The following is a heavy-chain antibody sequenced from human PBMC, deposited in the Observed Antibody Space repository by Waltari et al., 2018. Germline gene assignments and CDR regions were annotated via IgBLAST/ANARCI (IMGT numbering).Heavy chain of an antibody. V-gene: IGHV4-59*08. J-gene: IGHJ3*02. Sequence: QVQLQESGPGLVKPSETLSLTCTVSGGSISSYYWSWIRQPPGKGLEWIGSIYHSGSTYYNPSLKSRVTISVDTSKNQFSLKLSSVTAADTAVYYCASGLSVVVVAATGAFDIWGQGTMVTVSS. CDR1: GGSISSYY. CDR2: IYHSGST. D-gene: IGHD2-15*01. CDR3: ASGLSVVVVAATGAFDI.